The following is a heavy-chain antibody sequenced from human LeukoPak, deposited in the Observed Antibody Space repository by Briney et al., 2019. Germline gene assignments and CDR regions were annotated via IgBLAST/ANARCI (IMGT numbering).Heavy chain of an antibody. D-gene: IGHD3-3*01. CDR1: GGTFSSYA. J-gene: IGHJ6*02. CDR3: AREGPDYGVVNHYGMDV. V-gene: IGHV1-18*01. Sequence: ASVKVSCKASGGTFSSYAISWVRQAPGQGLEWMGWISAYNGNTNYAQKLQGRVTMTTDTSTSTAYMELRSLRSDDTAVYYCAREGPDYGVVNHYGMDVWGQGTTVTVSS. CDR2: ISAYNGNT.